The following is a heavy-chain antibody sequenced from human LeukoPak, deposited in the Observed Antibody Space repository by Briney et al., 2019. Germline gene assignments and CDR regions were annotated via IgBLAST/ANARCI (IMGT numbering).Heavy chain of an antibody. CDR2: IIPIFGTA. V-gene: IGHV1-69*13. D-gene: IGHD6-6*01. CDR1: GYTFISYA. J-gene: IGHJ4*02. CDR3: AGGYSSSSEY. Sequence: SVKVSCKASGYTFISYAMNWVRQAPGQGLEWMGGIIPIFGTANYAQKFQGRVTITADESTSTAYMELSSLRSEDTAVYYCAGGYSSSSEYWGQGTLVTVSS.